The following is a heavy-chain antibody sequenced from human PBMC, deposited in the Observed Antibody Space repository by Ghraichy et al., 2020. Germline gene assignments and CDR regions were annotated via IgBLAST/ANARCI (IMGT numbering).Heavy chain of an antibody. CDR1: GFTFSSYA. Sequence: GESLNISCAASGFTFSSYAMSWVRQAPGKGLEWVSAISGSGGSTYYADSVKCRFTISRDNSNNTLYLQMNSLRAEDTAVYYCAKVFTVVTFLDAFDIWGQGTMVTVSS. V-gene: IGHV3-23*01. CDR3: AKVFTVVTFLDAFDI. J-gene: IGHJ3*02. CDR2: ISGSGGST. D-gene: IGHD4-23*01.